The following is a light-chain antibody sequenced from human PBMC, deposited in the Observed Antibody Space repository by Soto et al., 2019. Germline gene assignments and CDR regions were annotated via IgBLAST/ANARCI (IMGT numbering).Light chain of an antibody. CDR1: QSVSSSY. CDR2: GAS. Sequence: EIVLTQSPGTLSFSPGERATLSFRASQSVSSSYLAWYQQKPGQAARLLIYGASSRATGIPDRFSGSGSGTDFTLTISRLEPEDFAVYYCQQYGSSPPTFGEGTKVDIK. V-gene: IGKV3-20*01. J-gene: IGKJ1*01. CDR3: QQYGSSPPT.